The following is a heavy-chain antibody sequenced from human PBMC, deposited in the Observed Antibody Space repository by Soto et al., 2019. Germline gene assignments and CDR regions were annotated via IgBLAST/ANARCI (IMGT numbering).Heavy chain of an antibody. V-gene: IGHV3-7*05. D-gene: IGHD2-2*02. CDR2: MKQDGSEK. Sequence: PGGSLRLSCAASGFTFSSYWMSWVRQAPGKGLEWVANMKQDGSEKYYVDSVKGRFTISRDNAKNSLYLQMNSLRAEDTAVYYCARDNPYPSCTMDVSGQGTTVTLFS. J-gene: IGHJ6*02. CDR3: ARDNPYPSCTMDV. CDR1: GFTFSSYW.